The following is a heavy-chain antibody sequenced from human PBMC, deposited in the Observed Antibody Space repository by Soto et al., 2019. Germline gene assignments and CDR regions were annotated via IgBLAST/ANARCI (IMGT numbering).Heavy chain of an antibody. CDR1: GINFSRAW. V-gene: IGHV3-15*01. D-gene: IGHD3-9*01. CDR3: VTGLLRYYAY. CDR2: IKSKFDGETI. Sequence: EVQLVESGGGLVKPGGSLRLSCAASGINFSRAWMSWVRQAPGKGLEWVGRIKSKFDGETIDYAAPVKGRFTISRDDSKNIVYLQMNSLNTEDTAVYYCVTGLLRYYAYWGHGTLVTVSS. J-gene: IGHJ4*01.